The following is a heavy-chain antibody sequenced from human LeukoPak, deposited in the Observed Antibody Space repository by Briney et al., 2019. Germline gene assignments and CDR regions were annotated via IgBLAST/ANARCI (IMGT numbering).Heavy chain of an antibody. D-gene: IGHD1-1*01. Sequence: PGRSLRLSCVASGFTFRSYWMSWVRQVPGKGLEWVANIKQDGSEIYYVDSVKGRFTISRDNAKNSLYLQMNSLRVEDTAVYYCARVHDLDNWGQGTLVTVSS. CDR3: ARVHDLDN. J-gene: IGHJ4*02. CDR2: IKQDGSEI. V-gene: IGHV3-7*04. CDR1: GFTFRSYW.